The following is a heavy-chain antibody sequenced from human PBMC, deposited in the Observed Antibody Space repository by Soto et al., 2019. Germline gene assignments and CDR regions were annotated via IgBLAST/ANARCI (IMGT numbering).Heavy chain of an antibody. CDR1: GFTFSNYW. J-gene: IGHJ4*02. CDR3: ARETNWGPDY. Sequence: GGSLRLSCAASGFTFSNYWMHWFRRGPGKGLVWVSRINFDGTSISYADSVKGRFTISRDNAKNTLSLQMNSLRAEDTAVYYCARETNWGPDYWGQGTLVTVSS. D-gene: IGHD7-27*01. V-gene: IGHV3-74*01. CDR2: INFDGTSI.